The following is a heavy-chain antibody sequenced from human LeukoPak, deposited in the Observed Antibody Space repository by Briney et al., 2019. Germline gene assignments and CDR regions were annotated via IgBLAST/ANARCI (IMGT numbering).Heavy chain of an antibody. CDR3: AREDYDFRSGYYTNNWFDP. D-gene: IGHD3-3*01. Sequence: GGSLRLSCAASGFTFSSYAMSWVRQAPGKGLEWVSAIGGSGGSTYYAGSVKGRFTISRDNSKNTLYLQMNSLRAEDTAVYYCAREDYDFRSGYYTNNWFDPWGQGTLVTVSS. CDR1: GFTFSSYA. J-gene: IGHJ5*02. V-gene: IGHV3-23*01. CDR2: IGGSGGST.